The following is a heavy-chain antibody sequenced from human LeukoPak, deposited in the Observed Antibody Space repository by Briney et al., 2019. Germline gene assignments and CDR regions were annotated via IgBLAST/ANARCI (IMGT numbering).Heavy chain of an antibody. V-gene: IGHV3-11*01. CDR3: ARDRGEPIYYYYGMDV. J-gene: IGHJ6*02. D-gene: IGHD1-14*01. CDR2: ISSSGSTI. CDR1: GFTFSDYY. Sequence: PGGSLRLSCAASGFTFSDYYMSWIRQAPGKGLEWVSYISSSGSTIYYADSVKGRFTISRDNAKNSLYLQMNSLRAEDTAVYYCARDRGEPIYYYYGMDVWGQGTTVTVS.